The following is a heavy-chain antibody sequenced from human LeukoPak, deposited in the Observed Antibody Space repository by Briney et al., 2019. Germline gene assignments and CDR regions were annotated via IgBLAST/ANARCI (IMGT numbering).Heavy chain of an antibody. V-gene: IGHV3-7*01. Sequence: GGSLRLSCEASGFTFSSYWMSWVRQAPGKGLEWVANIKQDGGEIYYVDSVKGRFTISRDNTKNSLYLQMNFLRAEDTAVYYCARRTDFDYWGQGTLVTVSS. D-gene: IGHD1-14*01. CDR2: IKQDGGEI. J-gene: IGHJ4*02. CDR3: ARRTDFDY. CDR1: GFTFSSYW.